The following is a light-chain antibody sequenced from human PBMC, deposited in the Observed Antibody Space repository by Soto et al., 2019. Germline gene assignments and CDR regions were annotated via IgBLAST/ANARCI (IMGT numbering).Light chain of an antibody. CDR1: QNIKNY. CDR3: QQSYSTPIT. CDR2: ASS. J-gene: IGKJ5*01. Sequence: DIQMTQSPSSLSASVGERVTITCRASQNIKNYLNWYQQKPGKAPKLLIYASSSLQSGVPSRFSGSGSGADFILTISSLQSEDFATYYCQQSYSTPITFGQGTRLEI. V-gene: IGKV1-39*01.